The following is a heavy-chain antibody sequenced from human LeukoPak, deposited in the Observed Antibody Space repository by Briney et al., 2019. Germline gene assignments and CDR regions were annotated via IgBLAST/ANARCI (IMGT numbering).Heavy chain of an antibody. V-gene: IGHV3-21*01. CDR1: GFTFSAYA. Sequence: PGGSLRLSCAASGFTFSAYAMNWVRQAPGKGLEWVSSISSNSNYIYYADSVKGRFTISRDNAKNSLYLQMNSLRAEDTAVYYCARADYGDYRAFDIWGQGTMVTVSS. CDR3: ARADYGDYRAFDI. D-gene: IGHD4-17*01. J-gene: IGHJ3*02. CDR2: ISSNSNYI.